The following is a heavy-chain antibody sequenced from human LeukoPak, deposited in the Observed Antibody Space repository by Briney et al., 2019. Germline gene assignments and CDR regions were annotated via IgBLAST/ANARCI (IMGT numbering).Heavy chain of an antibody. D-gene: IGHD2-2*02. CDR3: ASILYG. CDR1: GFTVSTYS. CDR2: FSSGGRT. Sequence: PGGSLRLSCAAPGFTVSTYSMTWVRQAPGKGLEWVATFSSGGRTSYADSVKGRFTISRDTSQNTVFLQMNSLRDEDTAFYYFASILYGWGQGTLVTVSS. V-gene: IGHV3-53*01. J-gene: IGHJ4*02.